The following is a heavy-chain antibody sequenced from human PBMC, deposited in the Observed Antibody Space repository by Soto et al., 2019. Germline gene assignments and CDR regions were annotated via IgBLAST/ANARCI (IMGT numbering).Heavy chain of an antibody. D-gene: IGHD2-21*02. J-gene: IGHJ4*02. CDR1: GFTFSSYA. CDR2: ISVSGDST. Sequence: EVQLLESGGGLVQPGGSLRLSCAASGFTFSSYAMSWVRQAPGKGLEWVSGISVSGDSTYYAGSVKGRFTISRDNSKSTLYLQMNSLRAEDTAVYHCAKIFRYGDPEYWGQGALVTVSS. CDR3: AKIFRYGDPEY. V-gene: IGHV3-23*01.